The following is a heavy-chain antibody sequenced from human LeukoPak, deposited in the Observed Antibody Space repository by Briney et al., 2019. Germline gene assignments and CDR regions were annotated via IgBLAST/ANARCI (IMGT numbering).Heavy chain of an antibody. CDR2: IKQDGSEK. V-gene: IGHV3-7*01. D-gene: IGHD3-3*01. Sequence: GGSLRLSCAASGFTFSSYAMSWVRQAPGKGLEWVANIKQDGSEKYYVDSVKGRFTISRDNAKNSLYLQMNSLRAEDTAVYYCARDSTIFGVVIISYFDYRGQGTLVTVSS. CDR3: ARDSTIFGVVIISYFDY. CDR1: GFTFSSYA. J-gene: IGHJ4*02.